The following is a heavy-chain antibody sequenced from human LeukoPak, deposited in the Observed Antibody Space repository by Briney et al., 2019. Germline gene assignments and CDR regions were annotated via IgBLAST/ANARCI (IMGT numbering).Heavy chain of an antibody. Sequence: GGSLRLSCAASGFTFSSYDMSWVRQAPGKGLDWVSTISGSGGSTYYADSVKGRFTISRDNSKNTLYLQMNSLRAEDTAVYYCAKGGGSKAYFDYWGQGTLVTVSS. CDR3: AKGGGSKAYFDY. CDR2: ISGSGGST. CDR1: GFTFSSYD. D-gene: IGHD1-26*01. J-gene: IGHJ4*02. V-gene: IGHV3-23*01.